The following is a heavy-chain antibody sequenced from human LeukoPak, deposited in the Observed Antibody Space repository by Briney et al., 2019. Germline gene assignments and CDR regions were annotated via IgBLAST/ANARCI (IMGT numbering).Heavy chain of an antibody. CDR2: IYYSGST. J-gene: IGHJ6*02. CDR3: AREPLVRDYGMDV. D-gene: IGHD3-10*01. V-gene: IGHV4-59*01. CDR1: GGSISSYY. Sequence: SETLSLTCTVSGGSISSYYWSWIRQPPGKGLEWIGNIYYSGSTNYNPSLKSRVTISVDTSKNQFSLKLSSVTAADTAVYYCAREPLVRDYGMDVWGQGTTVTVSS.